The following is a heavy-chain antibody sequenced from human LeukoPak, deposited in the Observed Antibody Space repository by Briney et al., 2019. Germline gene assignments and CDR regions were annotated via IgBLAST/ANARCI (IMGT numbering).Heavy chain of an antibody. J-gene: IGHJ4*02. CDR3: ARHSSGWDN. CDR1: GFTFSSYS. D-gene: IGHD6-19*01. Sequence: HPGGSLRLSCAASGFTFSSYSMNWVRQAPGKGLEWVSYISSSSSTIYYADSVKGRFTISRDNAKNSVYLQMNSLRAEDTAVYYCARHSSGWDNWGQGTLVTVSS. V-gene: IGHV3-48*04. CDR2: ISSSSSTI.